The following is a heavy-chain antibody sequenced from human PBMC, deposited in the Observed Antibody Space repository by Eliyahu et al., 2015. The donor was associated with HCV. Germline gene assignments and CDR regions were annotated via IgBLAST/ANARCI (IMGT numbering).Heavy chain of an antibody. CDR3: ARGWGDSGSYYFDY. CDR2: IFFRGGT. Sequence: QVQLQESGPGLVKPSETLSLTCTVXGGPISSYYWSWIRQPPGKGLGVVGVIFFRGGTQHNPSLKSRVTISVDTSKNQFSLKLSSVTAADTAVYYCARGWGDSGSYYFDYWGQGTLVTVSS. V-gene: IGHV4-59*01. J-gene: IGHJ4*02. D-gene: IGHD1-26*01. CDR1: GGPISSYY.